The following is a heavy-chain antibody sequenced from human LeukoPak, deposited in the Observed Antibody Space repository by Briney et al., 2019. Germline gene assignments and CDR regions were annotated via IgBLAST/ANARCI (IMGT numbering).Heavy chain of an antibody. CDR1: GGSISSSNW. J-gene: IGHJ4*02. V-gene: IGHV4-4*02. Sequence: SETLSLTCAVSGGSISSSNWWSWVRQPPGKGLEWIGEIYHSGSTNYNPSLKSRVTISVDKSKNQFSLKLSSVTAADTAVYYCARAARYYYDSSGYYYASWGQGTLVTVSS. CDR2: IYHSGST. D-gene: IGHD3-22*01. CDR3: ARAARYYYDSSGYYYAS.